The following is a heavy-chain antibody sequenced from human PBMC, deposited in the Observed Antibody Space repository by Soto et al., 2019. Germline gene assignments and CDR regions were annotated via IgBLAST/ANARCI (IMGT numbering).Heavy chain of an antibody. D-gene: IGHD3-10*01. J-gene: IGHJ5*02. CDR1: RLTVTNNY. CDR3: ARDYSVSVSYAPWFDP. Sequence: DVQLVESGGGLVRPGGSLRLSCAVSRLTVTNNYITWVRQAPGKGLEWVSVIYVNDNRYYAESVKGRFTISRDSSKNTVYLQMNSLRVDDTAVYYCARDYSVSVSYAPWFDPWGQGTLVTVSS. V-gene: IGHV3-66*01. CDR2: IYVNDNR.